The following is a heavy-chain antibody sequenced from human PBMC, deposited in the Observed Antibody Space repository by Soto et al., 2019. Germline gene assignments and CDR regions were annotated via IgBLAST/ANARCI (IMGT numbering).Heavy chain of an antibody. D-gene: IGHD3-22*01. CDR1: GGTFSSYA. Sequence: GXSVKVSFKASGGTFSSYAISWVRQAPVQGLEWMGGIIPIFGTANYAQKFQGRVTITADESTGTAYMELSSLRYEDTAVYYCAREFDYDSSGYYESPEYYGMDVWGQGTTVTVSS. CDR3: AREFDYDSSGYYESPEYYGMDV. J-gene: IGHJ6*02. V-gene: IGHV1-69*13. CDR2: IIPIFGTA.